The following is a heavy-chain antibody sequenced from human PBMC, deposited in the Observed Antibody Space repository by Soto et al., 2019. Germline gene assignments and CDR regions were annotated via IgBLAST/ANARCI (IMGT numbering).Heavy chain of an antibody. J-gene: IGHJ5*02. Sequence: QVQLVESGGGVVQPGTSLRLSCAASGFSLSNYGIHWVRQAPGKGLEWVAVISFDGSLKFCRESVKGRFTISRDNSRNTLYLQMSSLRAEDTAVYYCAKDVAVATNQLSNWFDPWGQGTLVTVSS. D-gene: IGHD2-15*01. CDR1: GFSLSNYG. V-gene: IGHV3-30*18. CDR3: AKDVAVATNQLSNWFDP. CDR2: ISFDGSLK.